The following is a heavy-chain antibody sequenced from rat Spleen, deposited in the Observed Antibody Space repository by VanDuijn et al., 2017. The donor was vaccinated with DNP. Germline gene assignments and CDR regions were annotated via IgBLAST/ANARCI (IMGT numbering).Heavy chain of an antibody. V-gene: IGHV5-7*01. D-gene: IGHD1-12*01. CDR2: LSYNGGTP. CDR3: ARHRTIMPYYYAMDA. CDR1: GFTFSDYY. Sequence: EVELVESGGGLVQPGRSMKLSCAVSGFTFSDYYMAWVRQAPAKGLEWVATLSYNGGTPYYRDSVKGRFTISRDNAQSTLYLQMDSLRSADTATYYCARHRTIMPYYYAMDAWGQGASVTVSS. J-gene: IGHJ4*01.